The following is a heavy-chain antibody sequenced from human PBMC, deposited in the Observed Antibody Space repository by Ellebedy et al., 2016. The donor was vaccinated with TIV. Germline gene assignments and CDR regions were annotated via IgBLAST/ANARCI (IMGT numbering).Heavy chain of an antibody. CDR3: ARYCNSTTCSNWFDP. Sequence: AASVNVSCKTSGYTFTNYGISWVRQAPGQSLEWMGWISAYNGNTNYAQMLQGRVTMTTDTFTSTAYMELRSLRSDDTAVYYGARYCNSTTCSNWFDPWGQGTLVTVSS. CDR2: ISAYNGNT. J-gene: IGHJ5*02. CDR1: GYTFTNYG. D-gene: IGHD2-2*01. V-gene: IGHV1-18*04.